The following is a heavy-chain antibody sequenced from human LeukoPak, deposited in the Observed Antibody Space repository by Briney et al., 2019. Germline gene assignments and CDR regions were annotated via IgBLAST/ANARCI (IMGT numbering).Heavy chain of an antibody. CDR2: ISYDGSNK. J-gene: IGHJ4*02. D-gene: IGHD3-3*01. CDR1: GFTFSSYG. CDR3: ARWRGDYVDY. Sequence: GGSLRLSCAASGFTFSSYGMHWVRQAPGKGLEWVAVISYDGSNKYYADSVRGRFTVSRDNSKNTLYLQMNSLRTEDTAVYYCARWRGDYVDYWGQGTLVTVSS. V-gene: IGHV3-30*03.